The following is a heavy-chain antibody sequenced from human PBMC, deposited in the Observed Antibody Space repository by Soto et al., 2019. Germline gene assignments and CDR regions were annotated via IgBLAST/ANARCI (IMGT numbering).Heavy chain of an antibody. CDR2: IIPFLGTT. D-gene: IGHD6-6*01. Sequence: SLKVSCKASGRTFSSYGISWVRQAPGQGLEWMGRIIPFLGTTNYAQNFQDRLTVTADTSTNTAFMELSSLRSDDTAVYYCAREGYTSSSIHSFLDSWGQGTLVTVSS. J-gene: IGHJ4*02. CDR1: GRTFSSYG. CDR3: AREGYTSSSIHSFLDS. V-gene: IGHV1-69*10.